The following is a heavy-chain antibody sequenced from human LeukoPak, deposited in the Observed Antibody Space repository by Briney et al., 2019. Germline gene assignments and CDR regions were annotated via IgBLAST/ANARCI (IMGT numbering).Heavy chain of an antibody. CDR1: GGSISSYY. CDR2: IYYSGSA. J-gene: IGHJ5*02. Sequence: SETLSLTCTVSGGSISSYYWSWIRQPPGKGLEWIGYIYYSGSANYNPSLKSRVTISVDTSKNQFSLKLSSVTAADTAVYYCARAENNWFDPWGQGTLVTVSS. V-gene: IGHV4-59*01. CDR3: ARAENNWFDP.